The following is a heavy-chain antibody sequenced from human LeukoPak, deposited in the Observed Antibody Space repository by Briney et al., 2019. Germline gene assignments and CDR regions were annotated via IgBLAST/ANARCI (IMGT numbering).Heavy chain of an antibody. D-gene: IGHD1-26*01. CDR2: IIPIFGTA. CDR3: ARETSGSSQPNRYYYYYMDV. J-gene: IGHJ6*03. Sequence: SVKVSCKASGSTFSSYAISWVRQAPGQGLEWMGGIIPIFGTANYAQKFQGRVTITADESTSTAYMELSSLRSEDTAVYYCARETSGSSQPNRYYYYYMDVWGKGTTVTVSS. CDR1: GSTFSSYA. V-gene: IGHV1-69*13.